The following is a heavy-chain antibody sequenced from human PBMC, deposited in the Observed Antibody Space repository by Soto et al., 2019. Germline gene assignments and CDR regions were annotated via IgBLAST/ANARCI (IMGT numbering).Heavy chain of an antibody. CDR3: AKEWSSGMDV. CDR1: GFTFSSYS. V-gene: IGHV3-23*01. D-gene: IGHD2-15*01. CDR2: ISGSAGTT. Sequence: EVQLLESGGGLVQPGESLRLSCSASGFTFSSYSMSWVRQAPGKGLEWVSSISGSAGTTYYADSVKGHFTISRDNSKSTLYLQVKSLRAEDTAVYYCAKEWSSGMDVWGQGTTVTVSS. J-gene: IGHJ6*02.